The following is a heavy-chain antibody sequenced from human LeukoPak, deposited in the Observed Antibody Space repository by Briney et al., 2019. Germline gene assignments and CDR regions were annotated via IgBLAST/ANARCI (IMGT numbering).Heavy chain of an antibody. V-gene: IGHV4-59*01. D-gene: IGHD3-3*01. Sequence: SETLSLTCTVSGGSISSYYWSWIRQPPGKGLEWIGYIYYSGSTNYNPSLKSRVTISVDTSKNQFSLKLSSVTAADTAVYYCVREGWVLRSQLYYYYYGMDVWGQGTTVTVSS. CDR2: IYYSGST. J-gene: IGHJ6*02. CDR1: GGSISSYY. CDR3: VREGWVLRSQLYYYYYGMDV.